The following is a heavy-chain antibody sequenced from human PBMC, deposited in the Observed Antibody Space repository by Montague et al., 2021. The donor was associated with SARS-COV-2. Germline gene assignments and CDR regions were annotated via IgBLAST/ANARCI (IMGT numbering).Heavy chain of an antibody. CDR1: GDSISYRSYY. Sequence: SETLSLTCTVSGDSISYRSYYWGWIRQPPGKGLEWIGTVSYSGSTNYNPSLKSRVTIPVDTSKNQFSLKLSSVTAADTAVYYCARGFDIWGQGTMVTVSS. V-gene: IGHV4-39*07. J-gene: IGHJ3*02. CDR3: ARGFDI. CDR2: VSYSGST.